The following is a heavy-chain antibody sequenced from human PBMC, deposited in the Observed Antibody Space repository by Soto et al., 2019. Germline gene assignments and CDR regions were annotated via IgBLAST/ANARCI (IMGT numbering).Heavy chain of an antibody. CDR2: INAGNGNT. D-gene: IGHD6-13*01. J-gene: IGHJ4*01. Sequence: SVPISYKPSGGTFTSSARHWDRQAPGQRLEWMGWINAGNGNTKYSQKFQGRVTITRDTSASTAYMELSSLRSEDTAVYYCARDLGSSWSSQGFDYWGQGTLVTVSS. V-gene: IGHV1-3*01. CDR1: GGTFTSSA. CDR3: ARDLGSSWSSQGFDY.